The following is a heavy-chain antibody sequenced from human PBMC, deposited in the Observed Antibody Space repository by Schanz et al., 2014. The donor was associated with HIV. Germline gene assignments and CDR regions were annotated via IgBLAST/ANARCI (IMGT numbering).Heavy chain of an antibody. V-gene: IGHV1-2*02. CDR1: GYSFTGYY. J-gene: IGHJ4*02. CDR3: ARNQYQMLPFDF. Sequence: QVQLVQSGAEVEKPGASAKVSCKASGYSFTGYYIHWVRQAPGQGLEWMGWINPTNGKTFYTQKFRGRVTMTRDTSVNTASMEVSRLMSGDTAVYYCARNQYQMLPFDFWGQGTLVTVSS. CDR2: INPTNGKT. D-gene: IGHD2-15*01.